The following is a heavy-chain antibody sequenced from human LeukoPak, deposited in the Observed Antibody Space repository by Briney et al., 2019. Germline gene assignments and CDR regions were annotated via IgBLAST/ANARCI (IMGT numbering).Heavy chain of an antibody. J-gene: IGHJ6*02. V-gene: IGHV4-34*01. CDR2: INHSGST. CDR3: ARPLVVGYYYGMDV. CDR1: GGSFSGYY. Sequence: SETLSLTCAVYGGSFSGYYWSWIRQPPGKGLEWIGEINHSGSTNYNPSLKSRVTISVDTSKNQFSLKLSSVTAADMAVYYCARPLVVGYYYGMDVWGQGTTVTVSS. D-gene: IGHD1-26*01.